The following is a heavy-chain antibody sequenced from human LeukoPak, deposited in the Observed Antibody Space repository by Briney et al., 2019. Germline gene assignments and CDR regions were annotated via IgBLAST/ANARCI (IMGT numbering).Heavy chain of an antibody. CDR2: INHSGST. CDR3: ASGQYYDLWSGYYVD. V-gene: IGHV4-34*01. D-gene: IGHD3-3*01. Sequence: PSETLSLTCAGYGGSFSGHYWSWIRQPPGKGLEWIGEINHSGSTNYNPSLESRVTISVDTSKNHFSLKLSSVTAADTAVYYCASGQYYDLWSGYYVDWGQGTLVTVSA. J-gene: IGHJ4*02. CDR1: GGSFSGHY.